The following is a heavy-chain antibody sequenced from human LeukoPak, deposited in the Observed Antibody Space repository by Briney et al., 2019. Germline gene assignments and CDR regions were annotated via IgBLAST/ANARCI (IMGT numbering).Heavy chain of an antibody. Sequence: SETLSLTCGISGDSINNHDWWSWVRQPPGKGLEWIAEIHDGGTPNYNPSLKSRVTISVDKFKTQFSLNLNSVTAADTAVYYCVANGYYCLDQWGHGALVTVSP. CDR3: VANGYYCLDQ. CDR1: GDSINNHDW. J-gene: IGHJ4*01. D-gene: IGHD5-18*01. CDR2: IHDGGTP. V-gene: IGHV4/OR15-8*01.